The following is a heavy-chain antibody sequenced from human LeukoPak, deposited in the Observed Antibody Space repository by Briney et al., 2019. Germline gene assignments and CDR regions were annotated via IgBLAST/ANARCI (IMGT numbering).Heavy chain of an antibody. V-gene: IGHV3-9*03. CDR2: ITWNSGSI. CDR1: GFSFSTFA. Sequence: GGSLRLSCAASGFSFSTFAMSWVRQAPGKGLEWVSDITWNSGSIGYADSVKGRFTISRDNAKNSLYLQMNSLRAEDMALYYCARGNDYGDYVLDYWGQGTLVTVSS. CDR3: ARGNDYGDYVLDY. J-gene: IGHJ4*02. D-gene: IGHD4-17*01.